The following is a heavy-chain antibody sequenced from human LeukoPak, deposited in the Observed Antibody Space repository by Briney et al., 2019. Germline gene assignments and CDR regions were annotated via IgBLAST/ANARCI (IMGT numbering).Heavy chain of an antibody. CDR3: ARNFGGGDSSGPYY. D-gene: IGHD3-22*01. CDR2: INWNGGRT. J-gene: IGHJ4*02. Sequence: GGSLRLSCAASGFTFNDYGMSWVRQAPGKGLEWVSGINWNGGRTGYADSMKGRFIISRHNAKNSLYLQVNSLRAEDTALYYCARNFGGGDSSGPYYWGQGTLVTVSS. V-gene: IGHV3-20*04. CDR1: GFTFNDYG.